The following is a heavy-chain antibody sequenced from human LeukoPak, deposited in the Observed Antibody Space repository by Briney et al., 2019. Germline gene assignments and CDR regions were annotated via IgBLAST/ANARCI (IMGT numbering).Heavy chain of an antibody. CDR1: GGSISSYY. V-gene: IGHV4-59*08. Sequence: SETLSLTRTVSGGSISSYYWSWIRQPPGKGLEWIGYIYYSGSTNYNPSLKSRVTISVDTSKNQFSLKLSSVTAADTAVYYCARLSSITIFGVVKWFDPWGQGTLVTVSS. CDR3: ARLSSITIFGVVKWFDP. CDR2: IYYSGST. J-gene: IGHJ5*02. D-gene: IGHD3-3*01.